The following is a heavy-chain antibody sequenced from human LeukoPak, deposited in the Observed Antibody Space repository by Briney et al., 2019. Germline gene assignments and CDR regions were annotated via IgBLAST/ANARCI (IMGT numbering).Heavy chain of an antibody. J-gene: IGHJ4*02. CDR1: GFTFSSYA. D-gene: IGHD3-22*01. CDR2: ISGRGGST. V-gene: IGHV3-23*01. Sequence: PGGSLRLSCAASGFTFSSYAMSWVRQAPGKGLEWVSAISGRGGSTYYADYVKGRFTISRDNSKNTLYLQMNSLRADDTAVYYCAMRGYYYDSSGYYYDFYFDYWGQGTLVTVSS. CDR3: AMRGYYYDSSGYYYDFYFDY.